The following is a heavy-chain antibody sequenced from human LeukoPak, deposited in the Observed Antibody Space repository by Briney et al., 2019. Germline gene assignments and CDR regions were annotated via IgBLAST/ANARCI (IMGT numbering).Heavy chain of an antibody. D-gene: IGHD2-15*01. Sequence: GGSLRLSCAASGFIFRSYPMSWVRQAPGKGLEWVGRIKSKTDGETTDFAAPVKGRFTMSRDDSKNTLYLQMNSLKTEDTAVYYCTTDIGRWGLGVWGQGTTVTVSS. CDR1: GFIFRSYP. CDR3: TTDIGRWGLGV. V-gene: IGHV3-15*01. J-gene: IGHJ6*02. CDR2: IKSKTDGETT.